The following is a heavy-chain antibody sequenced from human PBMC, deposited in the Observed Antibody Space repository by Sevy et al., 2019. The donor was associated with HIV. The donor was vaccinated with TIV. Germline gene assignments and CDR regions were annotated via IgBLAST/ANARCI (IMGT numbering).Heavy chain of an antibody. J-gene: IGHJ4*02. Sequence: GGPLRLSCAASGFTFSNYYMNWVRQGPGKGLVWVARLNGDGSDINYADSVRGRFTISRDNTKNTLYLQMGSLRGEDTAVYYCFVRIRDSSEIDYWGQGTLVTVSS. V-gene: IGHV3-74*01. CDR3: FVRIRDSSEIDY. CDR2: LNGDGSDI. D-gene: IGHD6-6*01. CDR1: GFTFSNYY.